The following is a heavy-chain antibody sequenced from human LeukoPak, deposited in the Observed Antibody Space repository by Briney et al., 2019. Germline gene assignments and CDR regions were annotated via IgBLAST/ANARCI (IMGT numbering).Heavy chain of an antibody. D-gene: IGHD3-10*01. V-gene: IGHV4-34*01. CDR3: ARGHRRAYYYGSGSYNWGYYFDY. Sequence: PSETLSLTCAVYGGSFSGYYWSWIRQPPGKGLEWIGEINHSGSTNYNPSLKSRVTISVDTSKNQFSLKLSSVTAADTAVYYCARGHRRAYYYGSGSYNWGYYFDYWGQGTLVTVSS. J-gene: IGHJ4*02. CDR2: INHSGST. CDR1: GGSFSGYY.